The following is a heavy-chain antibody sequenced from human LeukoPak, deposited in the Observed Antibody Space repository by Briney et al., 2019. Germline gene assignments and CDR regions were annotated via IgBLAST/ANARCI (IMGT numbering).Heavy chain of an antibody. D-gene: IGHD3-10*02. CDR3: AELGITMIGGV. J-gene: IGHJ6*04. V-gene: IGHV3-7*01. CDR2: IKQDGSEK. Sequence: GGSLRLSCAASGFTFSTYRMSWVRQAPGKGLEWVANIKQDGSEKHYVDSVKGRFTISRDNAKNSLYLQMNSLRAEDAAVYYCAELGITMIGGVWGKGTTVTISS. CDR1: GFTFSTYR.